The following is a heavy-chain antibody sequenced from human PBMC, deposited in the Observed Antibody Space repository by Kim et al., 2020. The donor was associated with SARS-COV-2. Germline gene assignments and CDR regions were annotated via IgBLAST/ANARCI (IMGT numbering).Heavy chain of an antibody. CDR2: INPSGGST. CDR3: ARGHILTGLRVWAPLSNWFDP. V-gene: IGHV1-46*01. J-gene: IGHJ5*02. CDR1: GYTFTSYY. D-gene: IGHD3-9*01. Sequence: ASVKVSCKASGYTFTSYYMHWVRQAPGQGLEWMGIINPSGGSTSYAQKFQGRVTMTRDTSTSTVYMELSSLRSEDTAVYYCARGHILTGLRVWAPLSNWFDPWGQGTLVTVSS.